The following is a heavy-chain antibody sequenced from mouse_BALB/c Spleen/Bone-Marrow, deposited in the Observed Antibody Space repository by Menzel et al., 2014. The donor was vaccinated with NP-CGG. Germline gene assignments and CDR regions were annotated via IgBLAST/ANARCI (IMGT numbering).Heavy chain of an antibody. CDR2: INHSNGYT. CDR3: TREGAY. CDR1: GYTFTSYY. J-gene: IGHJ3*01. V-gene: IGHV1S81*02. Sequence: VKLQESGAELVKPGASVKLSCKASGYTFTSYYMYWVKQRPGQGLEWIGEINHSNGYTNFSEKFKSKATLTVDKSSSTAYMQLSSLTSEDSAVYYCTREGAYWGQGTLVTVSA.